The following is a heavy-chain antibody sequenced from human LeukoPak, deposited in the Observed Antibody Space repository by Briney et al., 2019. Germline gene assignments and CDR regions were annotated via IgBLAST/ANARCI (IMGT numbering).Heavy chain of an antibody. CDR3: ARDGGDCDILTGYYDY. CDR2: INPSGGST. J-gene: IGHJ4*02. V-gene: IGHV1-46*01. Sequence: ASVKVSCKASGYTFTSYYMHWVRQAPGQGLEWMGIINPSGGSTSYAQKFQGRVTMTRDTSTSTVYMELSSLRSEDTAVYYCARDGGDCDILTGYYDYWGQGTLVTVSS. D-gene: IGHD3-9*01. CDR1: GYTFTSYY.